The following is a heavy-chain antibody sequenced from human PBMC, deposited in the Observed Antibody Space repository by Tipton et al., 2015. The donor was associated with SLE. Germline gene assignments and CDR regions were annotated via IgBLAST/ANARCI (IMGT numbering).Heavy chain of an antibody. V-gene: IGHV4-39*07. CDR1: GGSISSSGYD. CDR2: INHSGST. D-gene: IGHD6-19*01. J-gene: IGHJ4*02. CDR3: ARQDSSGPDY. Sequence: TLSLTCTVSGGSISSSGYDWGWIRQPPGKGLEWIGEINHSGSTNYNPSLKSRVTISVDTSKNQFSLKLSSVTAADTAVYYCARQDSSGPDYWGQGTLVTVSS.